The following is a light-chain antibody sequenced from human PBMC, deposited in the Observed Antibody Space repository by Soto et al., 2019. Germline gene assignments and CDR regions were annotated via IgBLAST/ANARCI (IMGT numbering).Light chain of an antibody. J-gene: IGKJ1*01. CDR1: QTIRSNY. CDR3: QQYGSSAWT. CDR2: GAS. V-gene: IGKV3-20*01. Sequence: EIVLTQSPGTLSLSPGERATLSCRASQTIRSNYLAWYQQRPGQAPRLLIYGASSRATDIPARFSGSASGTDFTLTILRLEPEDFAVYYCQQYGSSAWTFGQGTKVDIK.